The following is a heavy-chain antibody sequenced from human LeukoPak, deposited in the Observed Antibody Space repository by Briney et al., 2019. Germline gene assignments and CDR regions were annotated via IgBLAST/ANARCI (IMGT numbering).Heavy chain of an antibody. J-gene: IGHJ4*02. V-gene: IGHV3-21*06. CDR2: IVPTAPDR. CDR1: GPTFSTTG. CDR3: ATETNGRHYDY. D-gene: IGHD1-14*01. Sequence: GGSLRPSCTAFGPTFSTTGSTWVRRAPGKGLDWVASIVPTAPDRYHADSIKGRFTISRDNANNFLYLQMNSLRAEDTALYYCATETNGRHYDYWGQGTLLTVSS.